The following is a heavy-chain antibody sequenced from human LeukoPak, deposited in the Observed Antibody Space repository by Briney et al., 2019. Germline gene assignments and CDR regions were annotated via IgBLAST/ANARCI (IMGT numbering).Heavy chain of an antibody. V-gene: IGHV4-4*02. J-gene: IGHJ5*02. CDR2: IYHSGST. CDR1: GGSISSSNW. Sequence: SETLSLTCAVSGGSISSSNWWSWVRQPPGKGLEWIGEIYHSGSTNYNPSLKSRVTISVDTSKNQFSLKLSSVTAADTAVYYCARATAAGRLNWFDPWGQGTLVTVSS. CDR3: ARATAAGRLNWFDP. D-gene: IGHD6-13*01.